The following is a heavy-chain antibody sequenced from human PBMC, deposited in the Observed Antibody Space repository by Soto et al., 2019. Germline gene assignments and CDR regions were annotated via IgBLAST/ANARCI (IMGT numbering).Heavy chain of an antibody. V-gene: IGHV3-23*01. J-gene: IGHJ5*02. D-gene: IGHD2-2*01. CDR2: ISGSGGST. Sequence: EVQLLESGGGLVQPGGSLRLSCAASGFTFSSYAMSWVRQAPGKGLEWVAAISGSGGSTYYADSVKGRFTISRDNSKNTLYLQMNSLRAEDTAVYYCAKFRLNRLPAAILFRTWGQGTLVTVSS. CDR3: AKFRLNRLPAAILFRT. CDR1: GFTFSSYA.